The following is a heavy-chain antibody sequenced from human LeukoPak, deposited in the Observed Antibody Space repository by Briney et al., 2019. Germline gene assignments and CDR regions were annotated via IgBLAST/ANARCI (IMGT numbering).Heavy chain of an antibody. J-gene: IGHJ4*02. CDR2: IYSGGST. CDR1: GFTVRSNY. CDR3: ARDDVASVFDY. Sequence: GGSLRLSCAASGFTVRSNYMTWVRQAPGRGLEWVSVIYSGGSTYYANSVKGRFTISRDNSKNTLYLQMNSLRPEDTAIYYCARDDVASVFDYWGQGTLVTVSS. V-gene: IGHV3-66*02. D-gene: IGHD3-16*01.